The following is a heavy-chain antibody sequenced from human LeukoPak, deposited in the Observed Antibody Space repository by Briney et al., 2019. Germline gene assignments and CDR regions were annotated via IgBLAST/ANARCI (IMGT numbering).Heavy chain of an antibody. Sequence: GASVKVSCKASGYTFTGYYMHWVRQAPGQGLEWMGWINPNSGGTNYAQKFQGRVTMTRDTSISTAYMELSRLRSDDTAVYYCARDEHSPDILTGYRGYDPWGQGTLVTVSS. CDR3: ARDEHSPDILTGYRGYDP. J-gene: IGHJ5*02. CDR1: GYTFTGYY. D-gene: IGHD3-9*01. CDR2: INPNSGGT. V-gene: IGHV1-2*02.